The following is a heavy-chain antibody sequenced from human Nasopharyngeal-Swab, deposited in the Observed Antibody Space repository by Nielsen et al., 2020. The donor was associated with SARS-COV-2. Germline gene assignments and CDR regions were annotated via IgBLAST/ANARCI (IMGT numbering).Heavy chain of an antibody. D-gene: IGHD2-15*01. V-gene: IGHV3-23*01. CDR2: ISGSGGST. J-gene: IGHJ4*02. Sequence: GGSLRLSCAASGFTFSSYAMSWVRQAPGKGLEWVSAISGSGGSTYYADSVKGRFTISRDNSKNTLYLQMNSLRAEDTAVYYCAKKPGGRYCSGGSCYYRDWSQGTLVTVSS. CDR1: GFTFSSYA. CDR3: AKKPGGRYCSGGSCYYRD.